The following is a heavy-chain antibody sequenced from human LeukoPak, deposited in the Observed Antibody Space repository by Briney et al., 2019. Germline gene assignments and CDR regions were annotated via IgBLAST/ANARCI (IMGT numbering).Heavy chain of an antibody. J-gene: IGHJ6*03. Sequence: GGSLRLSCAASGFTFDDYAMHWVRQAPGKGLEWVSLISWDGGSTYYADSVKGRFTISRDNSKNSLYLQMSSLRAEDTALYYCAKAATDTAMVTGYYYYMDVWGKGTTVTVSS. CDR1: GFTFDDYA. D-gene: IGHD5-18*01. V-gene: IGHV3-43D*03. CDR2: ISWDGGST. CDR3: AKAATDTAMVTGYYYYMDV.